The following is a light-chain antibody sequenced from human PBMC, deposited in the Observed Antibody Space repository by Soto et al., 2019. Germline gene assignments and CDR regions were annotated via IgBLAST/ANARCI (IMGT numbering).Light chain of an antibody. CDR2: GAS. CDR3: QQFGSSPGFT. V-gene: IGKV3-20*01. CDR1: QSINSRY. J-gene: IGKJ3*01. Sequence: EIVLTQSPGTLSLSPGERATLSCRASQSINSRYLAWYQQKPGQAPRLLIYGASSRATGIPDRFSGSGSGTDFTLTINRLATEDFAVYYCQQFGSSPGFTFGPGTKVAIK.